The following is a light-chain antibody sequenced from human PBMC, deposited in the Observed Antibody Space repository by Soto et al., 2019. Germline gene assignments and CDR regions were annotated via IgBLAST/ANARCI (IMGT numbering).Light chain of an antibody. J-gene: IGKJ5*01. CDR1: ESVGSSR. CDR3: QHYGTSPFT. CDR2: GDS. Sequence: EIVLTQSPGTLSLSPGERATLFCRASESVGSSRLAWYQQNPGQAPKLLMYGDSNRAAGIPDRFSGSGSGTDFTLTISSLEPEDFAVYFCQHYGTSPFTFGQGTRLEIK. V-gene: IGKV3-20*01.